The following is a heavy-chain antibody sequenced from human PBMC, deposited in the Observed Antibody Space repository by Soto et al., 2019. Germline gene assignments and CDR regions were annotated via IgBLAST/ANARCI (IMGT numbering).Heavy chain of an antibody. CDR2: MYHSGST. V-gene: IGHV4-30-2*01. J-gene: IGHJ5*02. CDR3: AIGRSTGWYLWFDP. D-gene: IGHD6-19*01. Sequence: PSETLSLTCAVSGGSISSGGYSWSWIRQPPGKGLEWIGYMYHSGSTYYNPSLKSRVTISIDRSKNQFSLKLSSVTAADTAIYYCAIGRSTGWYLWFDPWGQGSLVTVSS. CDR1: GGSISSGGYS.